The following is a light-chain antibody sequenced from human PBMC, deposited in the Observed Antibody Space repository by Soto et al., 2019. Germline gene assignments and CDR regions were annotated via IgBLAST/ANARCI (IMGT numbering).Light chain of an antibody. CDR1: SSNIGGNY. V-gene: IGLV1-47*01. CDR3: AARDDSLSGVL. CDR2: RNN. Sequence: QSVLTQPPSASGTPGQRVTISCSGSSSNIGGNYVYWYQQLPGTAPKLLINRNNERPSGVPDRFSGSKSGTSASLAITGLRSEDAADYYCAARDDSLSGVLFGGGTKLTVL. J-gene: IGLJ2*01.